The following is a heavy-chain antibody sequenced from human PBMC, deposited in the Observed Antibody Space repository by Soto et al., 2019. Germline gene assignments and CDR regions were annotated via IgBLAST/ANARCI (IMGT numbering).Heavy chain of an antibody. CDR2: IIPIFGTA. CDR3: ARGLCSGGSCYGGSLWWLNYYYGMDV. J-gene: IGHJ6*02. Sequence: SVKVSCKASGGTFSSYAISWVRQAPGQGLEWMGGIIPIFGTANYAQKFQGRVTITADESTSTAYMELSSLRSEDTAVYYCARGLCSGGSCYGGSLWWLNYYYGMDVWGQGTTVTVSS. D-gene: IGHD2-15*01. V-gene: IGHV1-69*13. CDR1: GGTFSSYA.